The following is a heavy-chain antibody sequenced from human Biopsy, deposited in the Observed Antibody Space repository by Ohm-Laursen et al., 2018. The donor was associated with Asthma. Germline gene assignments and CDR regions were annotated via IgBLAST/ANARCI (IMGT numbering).Heavy chain of an antibody. Sequence: PSVKVSCKAPGGTFSNFAISWVRQAPGQGLEWLGGIMTVFGTTNYAPNLQGRVTITADESTSTAYMEVTSLRSEDTAIYYCARCQVGYSSGWSLLLKKIYYSGMDVWGQGTAVTVSS. CDR1: GGTFSNFA. J-gene: IGHJ6*02. CDR2: IMTVFGTT. CDR3: ARCQVGYSSGWSLLLKKIYYSGMDV. V-gene: IGHV1-69*01. D-gene: IGHD6-19*01.